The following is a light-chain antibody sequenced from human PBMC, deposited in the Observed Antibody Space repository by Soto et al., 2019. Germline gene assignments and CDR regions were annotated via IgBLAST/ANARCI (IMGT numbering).Light chain of an antibody. CDR1: QNIRNY. CDR3: QQLNSTSSYT. J-gene: IGKJ2*01. Sequence: DIQMTQSPSSLSASVGDRVTITCRASQNIRNYLNWYQQRPGKTPNLLVYAASNLRSGVPSRFSGSGSGTDFTLTISSLQPEDFATYYCQQLNSTSSYTFGQGTRVDIK. V-gene: IGKV1-39*01. CDR2: AAS.